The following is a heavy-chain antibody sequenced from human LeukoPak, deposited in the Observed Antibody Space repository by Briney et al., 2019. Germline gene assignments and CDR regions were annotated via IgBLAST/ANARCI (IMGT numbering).Heavy chain of an antibody. CDR3: ASSPQLDYFDY. CDR1: GGSISSYY. CDR2: IYYSGST. D-gene: IGHD6-13*01. J-gene: IGHJ4*02. V-gene: IGHV4-59*01. Sequence: SETLSLTCTVSGGSISSYYWSWIRQPPGKGLEWIGYIYYSGSTNYNPSLKSRVTISVDTSKNQFSLRLSSVTAADTAVYYCASSPQLDYFDYWGQGTLVTVSS.